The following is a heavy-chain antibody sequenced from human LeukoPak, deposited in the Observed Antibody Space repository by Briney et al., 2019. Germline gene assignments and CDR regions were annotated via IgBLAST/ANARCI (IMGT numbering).Heavy chain of an antibody. CDR2: IIPIFGTT. CDR3: ARTGGDSSGYYPDY. Sequence: SVKVSCKASGGTFSSYASSWVRQAPGQGLEWMGGIIPIFGTTNYAQKFQGRVTITTDESTSTAYMELSSLRSEDTAVYYCARTGGDSSGYYPDYWGQGTLVTVSS. D-gene: IGHD3-22*01. J-gene: IGHJ4*02. V-gene: IGHV1-69*05. CDR1: GGTFSSYA.